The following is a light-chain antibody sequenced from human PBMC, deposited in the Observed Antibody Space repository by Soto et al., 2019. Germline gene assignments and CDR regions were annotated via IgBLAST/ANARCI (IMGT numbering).Light chain of an antibody. CDR1: SSDVGANNA. CDR2: EVR. Sequence: QSALTQPASESGSPGQSITISCTGTSSDVGANNAVSWYQQHPGKAPKLIIYEVRNRPPGVSNRFSGSKSGNAASLTISGLQAEDEADYYCSSYAGSNNLVFGGGTKVTVL. J-gene: IGLJ2*01. V-gene: IGLV2-14*01. CDR3: SSYAGSNNLV.